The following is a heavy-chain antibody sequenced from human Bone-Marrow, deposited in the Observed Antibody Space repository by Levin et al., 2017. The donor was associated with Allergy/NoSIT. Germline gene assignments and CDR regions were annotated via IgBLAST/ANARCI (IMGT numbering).Heavy chain of an antibody. V-gene: IGHV3-30*04. J-gene: IGHJ4*02. CDR3: VRDRFFAAAGFNSDY. CDR2: ISSDERSK. D-gene: IGHD6-13*01. CDR1: GFIFSNHA. Sequence: GGSLRLSCAASGFIFSNHAMHWVRQAPGKGLEWVALISSDERSKFYADSAEGRFSISRDNSQDTLYLQITSLRPDDTAVYYCVRDRFFAAAGFNSDYWGQGTLVTVSS.